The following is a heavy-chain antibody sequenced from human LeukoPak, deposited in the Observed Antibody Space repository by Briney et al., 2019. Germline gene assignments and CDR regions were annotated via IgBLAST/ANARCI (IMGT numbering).Heavy chain of an antibody. CDR3: AQGYSSGWYPN. Sequence: GGSLRLSCAVSGFSVSSFGMSWVRQAPGKGLEWISAISVDGEITWYADSVEGRFIISRDSSKNTLYLRLSSLRAEDTAIYYCAQGYSSGWYPNWGQGSLVSVSS. V-gene: IGHV3-23*01. CDR2: ISVDGEIT. J-gene: IGHJ4*02. D-gene: IGHD6-19*01. CDR1: GFSVSSFG.